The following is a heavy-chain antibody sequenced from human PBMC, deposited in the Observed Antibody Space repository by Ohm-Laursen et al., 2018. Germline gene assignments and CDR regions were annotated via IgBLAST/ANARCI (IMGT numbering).Heavy chain of an antibody. J-gene: IGHJ5*02. D-gene: IGHD3-22*01. CDR2: INWNGDTI. V-gene: IGHV3-9*01. CDR3: ARDLKWLDGQNWFDP. CDR1: GFTFDDYA. Sequence: SLRLSCAASGFTFDDYAMHWVRQAPGKGLEWVSGINWNGDTIAYADSVKSRFTISRDNAKNSLFLQMNSLRSEDTAVYYCARDLKWLDGQNWFDPWGQGTLVTVSS.